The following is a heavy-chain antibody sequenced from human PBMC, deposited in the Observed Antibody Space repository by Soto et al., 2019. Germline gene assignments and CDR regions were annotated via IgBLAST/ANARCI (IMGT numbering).Heavy chain of an antibody. CDR2: IVGFSGNT. Sequence: QMRLVQSGPEVRRPGASVKVSCKASGFSFSRSAVHWVRQARGQGLEWIGWIVGFSGNTNYAQRVHQRLSVTRDLSTSTVYMELYNLTSDETAIYFCAADNSGYLDSAFDIWGQGTAVIVSS. D-gene: IGHD3-22*01. CDR3: AADNSGYLDSAFDI. V-gene: IGHV1-58*01. J-gene: IGHJ4*02. CDR1: GFSFSRSA.